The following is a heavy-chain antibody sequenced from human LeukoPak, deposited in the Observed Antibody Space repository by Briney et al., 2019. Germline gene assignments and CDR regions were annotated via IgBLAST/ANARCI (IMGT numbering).Heavy chain of an antibody. D-gene: IGHD3-22*01. V-gene: IGHV1-46*01. CDR2: INPSGRST. CDR3: ARGRNYYDSSDYYEGDAFDI. CDR1: GYTFTNYY. J-gene: IGHJ3*02. Sequence: ASVKVSCKAPGYTFTNYYMHWVRQAPGQGLERMGIINPSGRSTTYVQQFQGRVTMTRDMSTSTVYMELSSLRSEDTAVYYCARGRNYYDSSDYYEGDAFDIWGQGTVVTVSS.